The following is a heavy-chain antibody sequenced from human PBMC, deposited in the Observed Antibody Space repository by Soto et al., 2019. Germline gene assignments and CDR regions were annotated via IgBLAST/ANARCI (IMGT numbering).Heavy chain of an antibody. CDR2: IKSKTDGGTT. V-gene: IGHV3-15*01. Sequence: PGGSLRLSCAASGFTFSNAWMSWVRQAPGKGLEWVGRIKSKTDGGTTDYAAPVKGRFTISRDDSKNTLYLQMNSLKIEDTAVYYCTTSAFYYDFWSGYYPPDVWGQGTTVTVSS. J-gene: IGHJ6*02. CDR1: GFTFSNAW. D-gene: IGHD3-3*01. CDR3: TTSAFYYDFWSGYYPPDV.